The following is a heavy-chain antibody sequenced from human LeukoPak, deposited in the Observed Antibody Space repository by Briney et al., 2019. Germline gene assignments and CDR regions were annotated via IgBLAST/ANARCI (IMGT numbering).Heavy chain of an antibody. CDR1: GGSFSGYY. D-gene: IGHD6-19*01. Sequence: SETLSLTCAVYGGSFSGYYWSWIPQPPGKGLEWIGEINHSGSTNYNPSLKSRVTISVDTSKNQFSLKLSSVTAADTAVYYCARNDSVAGTTFDYWGQGTLVTVSS. J-gene: IGHJ4*02. V-gene: IGHV4-34*01. CDR2: INHSGST. CDR3: ARNDSVAGTTFDY.